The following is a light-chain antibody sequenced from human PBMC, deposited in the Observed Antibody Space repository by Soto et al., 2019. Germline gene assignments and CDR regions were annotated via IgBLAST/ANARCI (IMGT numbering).Light chain of an antibody. CDR1: SDDGDNYNL. Sequence: QSALTQPASVSGSPGQSITISCSGSSDDGDNYNLVSWYQQRPDKAPKLLLYDVNKRPSGVSGRYSGSKSGNTASLTISGLQAEDEGIYFCCSYAETIASLVFGGGTQLTVL. V-gene: IGLV2-23*02. J-gene: IGLJ2*01. CDR3: CSYAETIASLV. CDR2: DVN.